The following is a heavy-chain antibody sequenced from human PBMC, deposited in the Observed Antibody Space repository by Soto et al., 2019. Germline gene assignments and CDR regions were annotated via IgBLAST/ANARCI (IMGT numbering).Heavy chain of an antibody. Sequence: SETLSLTCTVSGGSISSYYWSWIRQPAGKGLEWIGRIYTSGSTNYNPSLKSRVTMSVDTSKNQFSLKLSSVTAADTAVYYCARGDVRSDYGDYVEYYYGMDVWGQGTTVTVSS. J-gene: IGHJ6*02. CDR1: GGSISSYY. V-gene: IGHV4-4*07. CDR2: IYTSGST. D-gene: IGHD4-17*01. CDR3: ARGDVRSDYGDYVEYYYGMDV.